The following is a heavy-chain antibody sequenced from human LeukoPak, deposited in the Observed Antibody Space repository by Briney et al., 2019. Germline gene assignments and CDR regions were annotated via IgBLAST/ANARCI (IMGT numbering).Heavy chain of an antibody. CDR2: ISTDGSGT. Sequence: GGSLRLSCAASGFTFSIFAMHWGRQAPGKGLEYVSAISTDGSGTYYANSVKGRFTISRDNSKNTLYLQMGSMRPEDMAVYYCARWGSTSCYDYWGQGTLVTVSS. V-gene: IGHV3-64*01. J-gene: IGHJ4*02. CDR3: ARWGSTSCYDY. D-gene: IGHD2-2*01. CDR1: GFTFSIFA.